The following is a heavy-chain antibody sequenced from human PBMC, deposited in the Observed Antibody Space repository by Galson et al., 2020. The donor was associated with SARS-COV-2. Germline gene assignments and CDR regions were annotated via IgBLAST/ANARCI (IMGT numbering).Heavy chain of an antibody. D-gene: IGHD6-6*01. CDR1: GGSISSYY. CDR2: IYYSGST. V-gene: IGHV4-59*12. J-gene: IGHJ6*02. Sequence: SETLSLTCTVSGGSISSYYWRWIRQPPGKGLEWIGYIYYSGSTNYNPSLKSRVTISVDTSKNQFSLKLSSVTAADTAVYYCARGSYVPEQLVLHYYYYGMDVWGQGTTVTVSS. CDR3: ARGSYVPEQLVLHYYYYGMDV.